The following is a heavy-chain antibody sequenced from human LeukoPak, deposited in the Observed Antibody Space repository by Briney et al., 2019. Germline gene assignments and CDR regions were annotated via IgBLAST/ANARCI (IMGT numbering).Heavy chain of an antibody. CDR3: ARGGQSKYDSSGYLNYFDY. CDR2: ISSNGGST. V-gene: IGHV3-64*01. CDR1: GCTFSSYV. D-gene: IGHD3-22*01. J-gene: IGHJ4*02. Sequence: GGSLRLSCAASGCTFSSYVMCWIRQAPGKGLEYVSSISSNGGSTYYANSVKGRFTISRDNSKNTLYLQMGSLRAEDMAVYYCARGGQSKYDSSGYLNYFDYWGQGTLVTVSS.